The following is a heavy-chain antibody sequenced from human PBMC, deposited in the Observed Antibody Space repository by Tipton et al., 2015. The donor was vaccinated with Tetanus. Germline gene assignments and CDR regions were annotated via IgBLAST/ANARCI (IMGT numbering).Heavy chain of an antibody. D-gene: IGHD5/OR15-5a*01. J-gene: IGHJ4*02. Sequence: TLSLTCIVSGGSMSGSGHYGAWVRQSPGKGLEWIGSVSYSGRTYYSPSLKSRVNMSVRTSKKDFSVRLTSVTAADTAVYYCARLREIVSRSGWAFDYWGQGILVTVSS. CDR3: ARLREIVSRSGWAFDY. V-gene: IGHV4-39*02. CDR2: VSYSGRT. CDR1: GGSMSGSGHY.